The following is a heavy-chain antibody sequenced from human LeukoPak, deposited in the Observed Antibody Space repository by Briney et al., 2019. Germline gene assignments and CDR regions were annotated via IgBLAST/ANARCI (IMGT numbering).Heavy chain of an antibody. Sequence: SETLSLTCTVSGGSISSYYWSWIRQPPGKGLEWIGYIYYSGSTNYNPSLKSRVTISVDTSKNQFSLKLSSVTAADTAVYYCAREGYSSGWSFDYWGQGTLVTVSS. CDR2: IYYSGST. V-gene: IGHV4-59*12. J-gene: IGHJ4*02. CDR3: AREGYSSGWSFDY. CDR1: GGSISSYY. D-gene: IGHD6-19*01.